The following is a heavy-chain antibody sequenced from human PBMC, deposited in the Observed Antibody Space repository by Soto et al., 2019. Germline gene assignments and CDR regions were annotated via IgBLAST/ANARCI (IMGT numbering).Heavy chain of an antibody. Sequence: GGSLRLSCAASGFTFRNYNMHWVRQAPGKGLERVAFISYDGSDKYYGDSVKGRFTISRDNSKNTLYLEMNSLTAEDTAVYYCARDSYNMDVWGQGTTVTVSS. D-gene: IGHD1-1*01. CDR2: ISYDGSDK. J-gene: IGHJ6*02. CDR3: ARDSYNMDV. CDR1: GFTFRNYN. V-gene: IGHV3-30-3*01.